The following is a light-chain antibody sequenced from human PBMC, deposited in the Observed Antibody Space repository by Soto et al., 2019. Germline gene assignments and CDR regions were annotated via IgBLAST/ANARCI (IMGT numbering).Light chain of an antibody. CDR1: QSVSSSY. V-gene: IGKV3-20*01. CDR3: QQYGSSGT. J-gene: IGKJ1*01. Sequence: EIVLTQSPGTLPLSPLEIATLSCMASQSVSSSYLAWYQQKPGQAPRLLIYGASNRATGIPDRFSGSGSGTDFTLTISRLEPEDFAVYYCQQYGSSGTFGQGTKVDIK. CDR2: GAS.